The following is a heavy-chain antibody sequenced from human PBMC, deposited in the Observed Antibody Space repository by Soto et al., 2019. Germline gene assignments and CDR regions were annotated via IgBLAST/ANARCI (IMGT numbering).Heavy chain of an antibody. V-gene: IGHV4-31*03. D-gene: IGHD3-22*01. Sequence: SETLSLTCTVSGGSISSGGYYWSWIRQHPGKGLEWIGYIYYSGSTYYNPSLKSRVTRSVDTSKNQFSLKLTSVTAADTAVYFCARSNTRYSSPDYWGQGTLVTVSS. CDR1: GGSISSGGYY. CDR2: IYYSGST. J-gene: IGHJ4*02. CDR3: ARSNTRYSSPDY.